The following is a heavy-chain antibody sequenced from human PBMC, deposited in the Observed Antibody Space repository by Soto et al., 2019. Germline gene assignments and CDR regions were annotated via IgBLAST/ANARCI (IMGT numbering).Heavy chain of an antibody. Sequence: LSLTCTVSGGPISGFYWTWIRQPPGKGLEWIGYISYSGNTNYSPSLKSRVTISVDTSKRLLSLKLTSVTTADAAVYFCARAPMVISRSYFDNWGQGTPVTVSS. D-gene: IGHD2-8*01. CDR1: GGPISGFY. CDR3: ARAPMVISRSYFDN. V-gene: IGHV4-59*12. J-gene: IGHJ4*02. CDR2: ISYSGNT.